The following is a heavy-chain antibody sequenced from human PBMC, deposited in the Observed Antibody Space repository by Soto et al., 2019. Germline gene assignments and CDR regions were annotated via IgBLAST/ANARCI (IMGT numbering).Heavy chain of an antibody. J-gene: IGHJ6*02. Sequence: QVQLQESGPGLVKPSQTLSLTCTVSGGSISSGGYYWSWIRQHPGKGLEWIGYIYYSGSTYYSPSLKSRVTISVDTSKNQFSLKLSSVTAADTAVYYCATLRYFDGYGMDVWGQGTTVTVSS. D-gene: IGHD3-9*01. CDR2: IYYSGST. CDR3: ATLRYFDGYGMDV. CDR1: GGSISSGGYY. V-gene: IGHV4-31*03.